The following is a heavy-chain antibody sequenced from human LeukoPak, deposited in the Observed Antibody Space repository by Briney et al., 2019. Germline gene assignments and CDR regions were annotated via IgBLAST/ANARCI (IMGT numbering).Heavy chain of an antibody. V-gene: IGHV4-34*01. D-gene: IGHD6-13*01. CDR3: ARRGRIAAAGTTSRGANYYYYYMDV. Sequence: SETLSLTCAVYGGSFSGYYWSWIRQPPGKGLEWIGEINHSGSTNYDPSLKSRVTISVDTSKNQFSLKLSSVTAADTAVYYCARRGRIAAAGTTSRGANYYYYYMDVWGKGTTVTISS. CDR1: GGSFSGYY. J-gene: IGHJ6*03. CDR2: INHSGST.